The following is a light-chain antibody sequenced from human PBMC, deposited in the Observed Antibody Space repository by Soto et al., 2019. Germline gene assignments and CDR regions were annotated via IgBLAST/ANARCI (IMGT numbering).Light chain of an antibody. Sequence: AFQMTQSPSSLSASVGDRVTITCRASQDIRNDLGWYQKKPGKAPKLLIFAAFNLQSGVPSRFSGGGSGTDSTLTISSLQPEDFATYYCLQHFNFSWTFGQGTKVDIK. J-gene: IGKJ1*01. V-gene: IGKV1-6*01. CDR2: AAF. CDR3: LQHFNFSWT. CDR1: QDIRND.